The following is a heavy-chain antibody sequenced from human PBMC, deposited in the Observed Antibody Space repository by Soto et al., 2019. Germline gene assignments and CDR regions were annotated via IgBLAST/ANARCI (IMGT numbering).Heavy chain of an antibody. CDR3: ARCAKVLQYFQWSNFDS. CDR2: IYYSWST. D-gene: IGHD3-9*01. Sequence: PGKGLEWIGSIYYSWSTYYNPSLKSRVTISVDTSKNQFSLKLSSVTAADTAVYYCARCAKVLQYFQWSNFDSWGQRTLATVPS. V-gene: IGHV4-39*01. J-gene: IGHJ4*02.